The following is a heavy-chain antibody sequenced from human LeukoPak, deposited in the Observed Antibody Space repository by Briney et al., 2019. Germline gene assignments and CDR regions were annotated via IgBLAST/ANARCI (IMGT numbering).Heavy chain of an antibody. J-gene: IGHJ4*02. Sequence: ASVKVSCKTSGYPFTGYYMHWVRQAPGQGLEWMGWINPSSGDTHYAQNFQGGVTITRDTSISTTYMELSRLTSDDTAVYFCARVAPQWLAPIDYWGQGTLVIVSS. CDR3: ARVAPQWLAPIDY. CDR1: GYPFTGYY. CDR2: INPSSGDT. V-gene: IGHV1-2*02. D-gene: IGHD6-19*01.